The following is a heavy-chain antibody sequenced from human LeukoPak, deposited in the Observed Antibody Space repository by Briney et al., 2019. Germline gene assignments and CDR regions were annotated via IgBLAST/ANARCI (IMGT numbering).Heavy chain of an antibody. CDR3: AKDRANSYAFDI. CDR2: ISGSGVSV. V-gene: IGHV3-23*01. J-gene: IGHJ3*02. CDR1: GFTFTSYV. Sequence: GGSLRVSCAASGFTFTSYVMSWVRQAPGKGLKWVSTISGSGVSVYYADSVKGRFTISRDNSKNTLYLQMNSLRGEDTAVYYCAKDRANSYAFDIWGQGTMVTVSS. D-gene: IGHD4/OR15-4a*01.